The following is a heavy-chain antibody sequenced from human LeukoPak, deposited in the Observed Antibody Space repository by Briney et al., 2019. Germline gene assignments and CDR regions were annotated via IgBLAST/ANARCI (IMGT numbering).Heavy chain of an antibody. J-gene: IGHJ4*02. Sequence: PGGSLRLSCAASGFTFSSYGMHWVRQAPGKGLEWVALIRYDGSNKYYADSVKGRFTISRDNSKNTLYLQMNSLRAEDTAVYYCAKDRDYGDYDPFDYWGQGTLVTVSS. CDR1: GFTFSSYG. D-gene: IGHD4-17*01. CDR2: IRYDGSNK. CDR3: AKDRDYGDYDPFDY. V-gene: IGHV3-30*02.